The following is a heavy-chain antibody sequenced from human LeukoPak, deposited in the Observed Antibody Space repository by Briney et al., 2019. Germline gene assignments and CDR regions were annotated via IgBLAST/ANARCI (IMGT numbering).Heavy chain of an antibody. CDR2: IYSGGST. CDR1: GFTVSSND. Sequence: GGSLRLSCAASGFTVSSNDMSWVRQAPGKVLECISVIYSGGSTDYADSVKGRLTISRDNSKNTLYLQMNSLRAEDTAVYYCARVVDHDYGDYYLDYWGQGTLVTVSS. J-gene: IGHJ4*02. V-gene: IGHV3-53*01. D-gene: IGHD4-17*01. CDR3: ARVVDHDYGDYYLDY.